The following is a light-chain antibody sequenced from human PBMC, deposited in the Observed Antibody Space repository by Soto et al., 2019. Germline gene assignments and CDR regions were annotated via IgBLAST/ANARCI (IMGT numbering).Light chain of an antibody. J-gene: IGKJ5*01. Sequence: EIVMTQSPATLSVSPGERATLSCRASQSVSRNLAWYQQRPGQAPRLLISGASTRATGIAARLSGSGSGREFTLTISSLQSEDSALYYCQQYSNWPTFGQGTRLEI. CDR1: QSVSRN. CDR2: GAS. CDR3: QQYSNWPT. V-gene: IGKV3-15*01.